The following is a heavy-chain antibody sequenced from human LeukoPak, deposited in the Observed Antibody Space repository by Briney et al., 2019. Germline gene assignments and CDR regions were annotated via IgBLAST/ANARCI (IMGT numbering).Heavy chain of an antibody. CDR1: DDSFSNFY. J-gene: IGHJ4*02. V-gene: IGHV4-34*01. CDR2: INHSGST. D-gene: IGHD3-10*01. Sequence: NPSETLSLTCGVYDDSFSNFYWSWIRQPPGKGLEWIGEINHSGSTNYNPSLKSRVTISVDTSKNQFSLKLSSVTAADTAVYYCASRRGVHDYWGQGTLVTVSS. CDR3: ASRRGVHDY.